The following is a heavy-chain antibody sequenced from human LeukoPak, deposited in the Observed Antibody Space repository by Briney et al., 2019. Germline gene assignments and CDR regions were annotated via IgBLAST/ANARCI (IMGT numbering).Heavy chain of an antibody. J-gene: IGHJ4*02. Sequence: PGGSLRLSCAASGLTFTTYAMTWVRQAPGKGLEWVSAISGSGGSTYYADSVKGRFTISRDNSKNTLYLQMNSLRAEDTAVYYCAKDRFGITVVTPFDYWGQGTLVTVSS. D-gene: IGHD6-19*01. CDR1: GLTFTTYA. CDR2: ISGSGGST. CDR3: AKDRFGITVVTPFDY. V-gene: IGHV3-23*01.